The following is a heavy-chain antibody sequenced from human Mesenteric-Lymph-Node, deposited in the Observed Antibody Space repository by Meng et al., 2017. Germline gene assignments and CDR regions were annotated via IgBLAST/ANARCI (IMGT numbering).Heavy chain of an antibody. D-gene: IGHD1-26*01. V-gene: IGHV3-23*01. CDR2: IHFTGRST. Sequence: GGSLRLSCAASGFIFDKYVMNWVRQTPGKGLEWVSTIHFTGRSTYYADSVKGRFTISRDNSKNTLYLQLNSLRGEDTAIYYCAKDLVGVTYWGQGTLVTVSS. J-gene: IGHJ4*02. CDR3: AKDLVGVTY. CDR1: GFIFDKYV.